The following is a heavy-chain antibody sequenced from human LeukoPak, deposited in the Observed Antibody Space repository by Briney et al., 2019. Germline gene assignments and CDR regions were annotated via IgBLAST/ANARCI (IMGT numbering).Heavy chain of an antibody. CDR1: GYTFTSYT. CDR2: INAGNGNT. Sequence: ASVKVSCKASGYTFTSYTIHWVRQAPGQSLEWMGWINAGNGNTKYSQKFQGRVTITRDTSASTVYMELSSLRSEDTAVYYCARGWFGEFPFDYWGQGTLVTVSS. D-gene: IGHD3-10*01. CDR3: ARGWFGEFPFDY. V-gene: IGHV1-3*01. J-gene: IGHJ4*02.